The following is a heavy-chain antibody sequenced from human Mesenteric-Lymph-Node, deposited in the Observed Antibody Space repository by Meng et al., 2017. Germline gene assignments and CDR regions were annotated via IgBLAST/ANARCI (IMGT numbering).Heavy chain of an antibody. CDR3: ARGSDYYSYSGLDV. V-gene: IGHV3-23*01. CDR1: GFTFSSYA. J-gene: IGHJ6*02. CDR2: ISGSGVST. Sequence: LSLTCAASGFTFSSYAMSWVRQAPGKGLEWVSGISGSGVSTYYADSVKGRFTISRDNSKNTLYLQMSSLRAEDTAVYYCARGSDYYSYSGLDVWGQGTTVTVSS. D-gene: IGHD2-15*01.